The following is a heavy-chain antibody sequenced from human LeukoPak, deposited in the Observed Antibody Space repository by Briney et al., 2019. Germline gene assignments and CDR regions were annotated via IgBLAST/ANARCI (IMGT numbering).Heavy chain of an antibody. J-gene: IGHJ4*02. CDR3: ATNRVRGFDIVVVPAASPFDY. CDR2: FDPEDGET. Sequence: GASVKVSCKVSGYTLTELSMHWVRQAPGKGLEWMGGFDPEDGETIYAQKFQGRVTMTEDTSTDTAYMELSSLRSEDTAVYYCATNRVRGFDIVVVPAASPFDYWGQGTLVTVSS. D-gene: IGHD2-2*01. CDR1: GYTLTELS. V-gene: IGHV1-24*01.